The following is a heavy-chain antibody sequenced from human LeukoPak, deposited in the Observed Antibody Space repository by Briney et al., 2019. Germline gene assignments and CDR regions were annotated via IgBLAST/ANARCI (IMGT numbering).Heavy chain of an antibody. Sequence: SETLSLTCIVSGYSISSGYYWGWIRQPPGKGLEWIGSIYHSGSTYYNPSLKSRVTISVDTSKNQFSLKLSSVTAADTAVYYCARPGGIAAEGWFDPWGQGTLVTVSS. CDR1: GYSISSGYY. V-gene: IGHV4-38-2*02. CDR3: ARPGGIAAEGWFDP. J-gene: IGHJ5*02. D-gene: IGHD6-13*01. CDR2: IYHSGST.